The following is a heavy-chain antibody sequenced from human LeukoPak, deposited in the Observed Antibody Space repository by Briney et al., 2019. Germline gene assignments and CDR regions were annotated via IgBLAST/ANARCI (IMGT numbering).Heavy chain of an antibody. V-gene: IGHV3-48*03. CDR3: TRDGPIAAAEDY. CDR1: GFTFSSYE. D-gene: IGHD6-13*01. J-gene: IGHJ4*02. Sequence: PTGGSLRLSCAPSGFTFSSYEMNWVRQAPGKGLEWVSYISSTGSPISYADSVKGRFTISRDNAKNSLYLQMNSLRAEDTAVYYCTRDGPIAAAEDYWGQGTLVTVSS. CDR2: ISSTGSPI.